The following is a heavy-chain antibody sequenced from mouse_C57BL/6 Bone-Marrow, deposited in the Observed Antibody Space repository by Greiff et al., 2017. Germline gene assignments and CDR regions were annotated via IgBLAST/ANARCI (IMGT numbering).Heavy chain of an antibody. V-gene: IGHV1-81*01. CDR3: ARAYYSNYVFAY. J-gene: IGHJ3*01. Sequence: VQLQQSGAELARPGASVKLSCKASGYTFTSYGITWVKQRPGQGLEWIGEIYPRSGNTYYNEKFKGKATLTADKSSSTEYMELRSLTSEDSAVYLCARAYYSNYVFAYWGQGTLVTVSA. CDR1: GYTFTSYG. D-gene: IGHD2-5*01. CDR2: IYPRSGNT.